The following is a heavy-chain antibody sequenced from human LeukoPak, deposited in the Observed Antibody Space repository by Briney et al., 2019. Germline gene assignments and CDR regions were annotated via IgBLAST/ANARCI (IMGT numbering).Heavy chain of an antibody. CDR3: ARAPGGRYFDY. CDR1: GGTFSSYA. Sequence: SVKVSCTASGGTFSSYAISWVRQAPGQGLEWMGGIIPIFGTANYAQKFKGRVTITTHESTSTAYMELSSLRSEDTAVYYCARAPGGRYFDYWGQGTLVTVSS. J-gene: IGHJ4*02. D-gene: IGHD2-2*01. CDR2: IIPIFGTA. V-gene: IGHV1-69*05.